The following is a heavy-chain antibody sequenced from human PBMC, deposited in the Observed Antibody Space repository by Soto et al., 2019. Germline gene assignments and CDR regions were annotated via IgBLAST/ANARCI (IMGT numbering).Heavy chain of an antibody. Sequence: SETLSLTCAVYGGYFSSHYWSWIRQPPGKGLEWIGYIYYSGSTNYNPSLKSRVTISVDTSKNQFSLKLSSVTAADTAVYYCARRWGGTFDYWGQGTLVTVSS. V-gene: IGHV4-59*11. CDR2: IYYSGST. J-gene: IGHJ4*02. CDR3: ARRWGGTFDY. D-gene: IGHD2-21*01. CDR1: GGYFSSHY.